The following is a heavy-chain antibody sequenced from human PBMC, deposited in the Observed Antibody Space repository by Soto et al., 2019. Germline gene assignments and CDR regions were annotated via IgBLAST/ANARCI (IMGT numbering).Heavy chain of an antibody. D-gene: IGHD2-15*01. CDR2: ISVSGTYT. V-gene: IGHV3-23*01. Sequence: VQLLESGGGLVQPGGSLRLSCAASGFNFSSYAMNWVRQAPGKGLEWVSGISVSGTYTYYAESVKGRFTISRDNSKSTLYLQMNSLRAEDTAVYYCAKGGAVKLPRYNWFDPWGQGVLVTVSS. CDR3: AKGGAVKLPRYNWFDP. CDR1: GFNFSSYA. J-gene: IGHJ5*02.